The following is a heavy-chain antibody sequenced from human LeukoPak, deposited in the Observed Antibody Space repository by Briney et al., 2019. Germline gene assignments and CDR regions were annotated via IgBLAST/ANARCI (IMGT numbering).Heavy chain of an antibody. Sequence: ASQTLSLTCTVSGGSISSGDYYWSWIRQPPGKGLEWIGYIYYSGSTYYNPSLKRRVTISVDTSKNQFSLKLSSVTAADTAVYYCAVRSSSSPFYYYYYMDVWGKGITVTVSS. V-gene: IGHV4-30-4*08. CDR3: AVRSSSSPFYYYYYMDV. CDR1: GGSISSGDYY. CDR2: IYYSGST. D-gene: IGHD6-6*01. J-gene: IGHJ6*03.